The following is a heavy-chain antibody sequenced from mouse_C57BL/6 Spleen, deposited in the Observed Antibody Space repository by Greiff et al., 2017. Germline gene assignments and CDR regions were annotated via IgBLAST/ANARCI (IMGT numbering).Heavy chain of an antibody. V-gene: IGHV1-15*01. CDR2: IDPETGGT. J-gene: IGHJ4*01. Sequence: VQRVESGAELVRPGASVTLSCKASGYTFTDYEMHWVKQTPVHGLEWIGAIDPETGGTAYNQKFKGKAILTADKSSSTAYMELRSLTSEDSAVCYCTRSGGYDAMDYWGQGTSVTVSS. CDR3: TRSGGYDAMDY. CDR1: GYTFTDYE.